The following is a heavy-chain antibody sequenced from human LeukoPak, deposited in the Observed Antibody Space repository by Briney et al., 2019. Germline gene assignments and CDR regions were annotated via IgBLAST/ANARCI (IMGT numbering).Heavy chain of an antibody. CDR2: INHSGST. CDR1: GGSFSGHY. J-gene: IGHJ5*02. V-gene: IGHV4-34*01. Sequence: PSETLSLTCAVYGGSFSGHYWSWIRQPPGKGLEWIGEINHSGSTNYNPSLKSRVTISVDTSKNQFSLKLSSVTAADTAVYYCARSVKTVAGTVWFDPWGQGTLVTVSS. D-gene: IGHD6-19*01. CDR3: ARSVKTVAGTVWFDP.